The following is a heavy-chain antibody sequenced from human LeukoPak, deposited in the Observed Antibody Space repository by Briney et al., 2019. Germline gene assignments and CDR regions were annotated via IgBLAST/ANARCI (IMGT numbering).Heavy chain of an antibody. J-gene: IGHJ3*02. Sequence: ASVKVSCKTSGYTFTNYNINWVRQAPGQGLEWMGWISAYNGNTNSAQKFQGRVTMTTDTSTSTVYMELRSLTSDDTAVYYCARQPRDDAFDICGQGTMVTVSS. V-gene: IGHV1-18*01. CDR1: GYTFTNYN. CDR2: ISAYNGNT. CDR3: ARQPRDDAFDI.